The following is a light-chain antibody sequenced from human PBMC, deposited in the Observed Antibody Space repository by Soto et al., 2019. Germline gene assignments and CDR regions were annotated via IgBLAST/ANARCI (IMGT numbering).Light chain of an antibody. CDR3: LQANRVPLS. V-gene: IGKV3-11*01. CDR1: QSVSSY. J-gene: IGKJ5*01. CDR2: AAS. Sequence: EIVLTQSPATLSLSPGERATLCCRASQSVSSYLAWYQQKPGQAPRLLIFAASSRASGIPDRFSGSGSGTDFTLTISSLQPEDFAIYYCLQANRVPLSFGQGTRLEI.